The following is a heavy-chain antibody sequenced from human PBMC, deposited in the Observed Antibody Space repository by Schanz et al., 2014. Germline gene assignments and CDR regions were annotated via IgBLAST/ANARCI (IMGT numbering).Heavy chain of an antibody. J-gene: IGHJ4*02. CDR1: GFGFSSYS. D-gene: IGHD1-26*01. Sequence: EVQLVESGGGLIQPGGSLRLSCAASGFGFSSYSMNWVRQAPGKGLEWVSYISGSSRTIYYADSMKGRFTVARDNAENALYLQMNSLRAEDTGLYFCARGSSGSHYQLDYWGQGTLVTVSS. V-gene: IGHV3-48*01. CDR3: ARGSSGSHYQLDY. CDR2: ISGSSRTI.